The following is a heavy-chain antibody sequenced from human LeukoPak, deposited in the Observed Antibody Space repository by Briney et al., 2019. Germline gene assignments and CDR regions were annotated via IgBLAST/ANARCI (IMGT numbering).Heavy chain of an antibody. D-gene: IGHD2-15*01. CDR1: GFTFSSYA. CDR2: ISYDGSNK. V-gene: IGHV3-30-3*01. J-gene: IGHJ6*02. CDR3: ARDLGYCSGGSCYRYYYYGMDV. Sequence: PGGSPRLSCAASGFTFSSYAMHWVRQAPGKGLEWVAVISYDGSNKYYADSVKGRFTISRDNSKNTLYLQMNSLRAEDTAVYYCARDLGYCSGGSCYRYYYYGMDVWGQGTTVTVSS.